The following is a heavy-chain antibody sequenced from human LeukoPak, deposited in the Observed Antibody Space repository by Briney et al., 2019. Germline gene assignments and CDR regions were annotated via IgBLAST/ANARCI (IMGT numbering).Heavy chain of an antibody. CDR3: AKGSYDYVWGSYRPFDY. CDR2: ISGSGGST. V-gene: IGHV3-23*01. D-gene: IGHD3-16*02. Sequence: GGSLRLSCAVSGFTFSSYAMSWVRQAPGKGLEWVSAISGSGGSTYYADSVKGRFTISRDNSKNTLYLQMNSLRAEDTAVYYCAKGSYDYVWGSYRPFDYWGQGTLVTVSS. CDR1: GFTFSSYA. J-gene: IGHJ4*02.